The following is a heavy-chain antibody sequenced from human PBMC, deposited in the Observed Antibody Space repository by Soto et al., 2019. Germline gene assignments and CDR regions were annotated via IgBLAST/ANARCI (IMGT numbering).Heavy chain of an antibody. CDR3: ARDQDEDPTGFDP. CDR2: IYYRGST. D-gene: IGHD2-15*01. CDR1: GGSISSYY. V-gene: IGHV4-59*01. Sequence: QVQPQESGPGLVKPSETLSLTCTVSGGSISSYYWSWIRQPPGKGLEWIGYIYYRGSTNYNPSLKSRVTISVDTSKNQFSLKLSSVTAADTAVYYCARDQDEDPTGFDPWGQGTLVTVSS. J-gene: IGHJ5*02.